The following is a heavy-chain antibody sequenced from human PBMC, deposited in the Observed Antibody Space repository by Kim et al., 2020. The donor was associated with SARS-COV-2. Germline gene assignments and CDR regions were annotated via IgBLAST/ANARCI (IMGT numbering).Heavy chain of an antibody. CDR1: GGSISSSNW. CDR2: IYHSGST. CDR3: ARAPGGMLRYFDWSYENYYAYGMDV. V-gene: IGHV4-4*02. Sequence: SETLSLTCAVSGGSISSSNWWSWVRQPPGKGLEWIGEIYHSGSTNYNPSLKSRVTISVDKSKNQFSLKLSSVTAADTAVYYCARAPGGMLRYFDWSYENYYAYGMDVWGQGTTVTVSS. D-gene: IGHD3-9*01. J-gene: IGHJ6*02.